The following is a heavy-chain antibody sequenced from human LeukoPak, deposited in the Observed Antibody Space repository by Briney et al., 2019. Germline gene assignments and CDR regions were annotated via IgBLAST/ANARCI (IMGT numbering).Heavy chain of an antibody. J-gene: IGHJ6*03. CDR3: TTVLVVVPAAIIIDYYYYMDV. CDR2: IKSKTDGGIT. CDR1: GFTFSNAW. Sequence: GGSLRLSCAASGFTFSNAWMSWVRQAPGKGLEWVGRIKSKTDGGITDYAAPVKGRFTISRDDSKNTLYLQMNSLKTEDTAVYYCTTVLVVVPAAIIIDYYYYMDVWGKGTTVTISS. V-gene: IGHV3-15*01. D-gene: IGHD2-2*02.